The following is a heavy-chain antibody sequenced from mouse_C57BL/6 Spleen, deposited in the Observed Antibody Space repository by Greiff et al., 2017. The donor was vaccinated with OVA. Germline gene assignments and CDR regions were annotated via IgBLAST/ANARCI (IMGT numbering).Heavy chain of an antibody. J-gene: IGHJ1*03. CDR3: ARHYGNYGWYFEV. D-gene: IGHD2-1*01. CDR1: GYTFPDHT. V-gene: IGHV1-78*01. Sequence: VQLQQSDAELVKPGASVKISCKVSGYTFPDHTIHWMKQRPEQGLEWIGYIYPRDGSTKYNEKFKGKATLTAANSSSTAYMQLHSLTSEDSAVYFCARHYGNYGWYFEVWGTGTTVTVSS. CDR2: IYPRDGST.